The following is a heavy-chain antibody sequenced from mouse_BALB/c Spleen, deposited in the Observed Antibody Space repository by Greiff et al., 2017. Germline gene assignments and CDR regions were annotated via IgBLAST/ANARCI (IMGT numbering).Heavy chain of an antibody. J-gene: IGHJ1*01. CDR2: IWGDGST. D-gene: IGHD1-1*01. CDR1: GFSLTGYG. V-gene: IGHV2-6-7*01. CDR3: ARGYYGSSYWYFDV. Sequence: VQLQQSGPGLVAPSQSLSITCTVSGFSLTGYGVNWVRQPPGKGLEWLGMIWGDGSTDYNSALKSRLSISKDNSKSQVFLKMNSLQTDDTARYYCARGYYGSSYWYFDVWGAGTTVTVSS.